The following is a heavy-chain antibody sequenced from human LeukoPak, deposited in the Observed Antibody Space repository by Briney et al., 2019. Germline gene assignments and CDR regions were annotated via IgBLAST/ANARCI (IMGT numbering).Heavy chain of an antibody. CDR3: ARSDEGSGYYHGLDY. V-gene: IGHV1-2*06. J-gene: IGHJ4*02. CDR2: INPNSGGT. D-gene: IGHD3-22*01. CDR1: GYTFTGYY. Sequence: GASVKVSCKASGYTFTGYYMHWVRQAPGQGLEWMGRINPNSGGTNYAQKFQGRVTMTRDTSISTAYMELSRLRSDDTAVYYCARSDEGSGYYHGLDYWGQGTLVTVSS.